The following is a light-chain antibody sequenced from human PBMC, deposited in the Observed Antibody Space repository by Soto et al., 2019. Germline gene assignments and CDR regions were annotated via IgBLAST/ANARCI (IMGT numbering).Light chain of an antibody. Sequence: QSALTQPASVSGSPGQSITISCTGASSDIGGYNYVSWYQQHSGKAPKLMIYEVSNRPSGVSNRFSGSKSGNTASLTISGLQAEDEADYYCSSYTTTSSLEVVFGGGTKLNVL. CDR3: SSYTTTSSLEVV. CDR2: EVS. J-gene: IGLJ2*01. CDR1: SSDIGGYNY. V-gene: IGLV2-14*01.